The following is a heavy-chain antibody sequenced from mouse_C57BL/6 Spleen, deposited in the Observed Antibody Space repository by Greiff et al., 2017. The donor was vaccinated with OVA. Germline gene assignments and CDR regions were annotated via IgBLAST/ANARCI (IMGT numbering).Heavy chain of an antibody. V-gene: IGHV1-19*01. CDR1: GYTFTDYY. Sequence: EVQLQQSGPVLVKPGASVKMSCTASGYTFTDYYMNWVKQSHGKSLEWIGVINPYNGGTSYNQKFKGKATLTVDKSSSTAYMELSSLTSEDSAVYYCARGSSNRNFDYWGQGTTLTVSS. D-gene: IGHD6-1*01. J-gene: IGHJ2*01. CDR3: ARGSSNRNFDY. CDR2: INPYNGGT.